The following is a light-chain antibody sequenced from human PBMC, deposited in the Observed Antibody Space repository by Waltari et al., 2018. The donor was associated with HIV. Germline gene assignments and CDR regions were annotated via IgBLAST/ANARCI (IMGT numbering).Light chain of an antibody. Sequence: LVLPQSPGTLSFSPRERAPLLCRASQSVSSSYLAWYRQKPGQAPRLLIYGASSRATGIPDRFSGSGSGTDFTFTISRLEPEDFAVYYCQQYGSSPEFTFGPGTKVDIK. J-gene: IGKJ3*01. CDR3: QQYGSSPEFT. CDR2: GAS. CDR1: QSVSSSY. V-gene: IGKV3-20*01.